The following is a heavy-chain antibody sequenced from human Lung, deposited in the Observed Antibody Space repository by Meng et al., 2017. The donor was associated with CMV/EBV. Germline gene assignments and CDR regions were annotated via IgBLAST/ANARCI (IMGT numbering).Heavy chain of an antibody. CDR3: AKGGIRFLES. D-gene: IGHD3-3*01. J-gene: IGHJ4*02. V-gene: IGHV3-23*01. Sequence: LACAVYGFTFNNYAMTWVRQTPGKGLKWVSTIGGSGGSTYYADSVKGHFTISRDNSKSTLYLQMNSLRAEDTAIYYCAKGGIRFLESWGQGALVTVSS. CDR1: GFTFNNYA. CDR2: IGGSGGST.